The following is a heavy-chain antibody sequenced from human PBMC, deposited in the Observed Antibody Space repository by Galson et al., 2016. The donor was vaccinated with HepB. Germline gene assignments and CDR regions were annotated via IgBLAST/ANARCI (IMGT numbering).Heavy chain of an antibody. J-gene: IGHJ4*02. D-gene: IGHD3-22*01. CDR2: ISGSGETI. CDR3: ARSRRSYNSGRYYYTRFDY. Sequence: SLRLSCAASQFSFSTYSMEWVRQAPGKGLEWVSYISGSGETIYYADSVEGRFTISRDNAKKSLYLQMNSLRDEDTAVYYCARSRRSYNSGRYYYTRFDYWGQGTLATVSS. CDR1: QFSFSTYS. V-gene: IGHV3-48*02.